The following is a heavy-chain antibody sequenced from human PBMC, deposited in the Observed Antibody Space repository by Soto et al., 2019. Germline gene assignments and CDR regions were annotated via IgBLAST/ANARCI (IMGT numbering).Heavy chain of an antibody. CDR1: GASISNGDYS. CDR3: ARGREGPFFDF. Sequence: GPGPKAPSETLSLTCAVSGASISNGDYSWSCIRQPPGRALEWIGYIYSSGRSDYNPSLKSRVTISIDRSKNQFPLRLTSVTAADAAVYYCARGREGPFFDFWGQGALVTVSS. V-gene: IGHV4-30-2*01. J-gene: IGHJ5*01. CDR2: IYSSGRS.